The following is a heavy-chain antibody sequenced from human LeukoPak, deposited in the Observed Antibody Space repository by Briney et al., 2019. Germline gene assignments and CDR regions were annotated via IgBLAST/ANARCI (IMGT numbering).Heavy chain of an antibody. CDR1: GFTFSSYG. V-gene: IGHV3-30*02. J-gene: IGHJ6*02. D-gene: IGHD3-22*01. Sequence: GGSLRLSCAASGFTFSSYGMHWIRQAPGKGLEWVAFIRYDGSNKYYADSVKGRFTISRDNSKNTLYLQMNSLRAEDTAVYYCARAYYYDSSGLVPLYYYYGMDVWGQGTTVTVSS. CDR2: IRYDGSNK. CDR3: ARAYYYDSSGLVPLYYYYGMDV.